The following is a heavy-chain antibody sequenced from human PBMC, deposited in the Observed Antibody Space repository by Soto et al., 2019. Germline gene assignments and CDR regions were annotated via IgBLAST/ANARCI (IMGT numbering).Heavy chain of an antibody. J-gene: IGHJ4*02. Sequence: GGSLRLSCATSGFTFNTYAMSWVRQAPGKGLDWVSGISGSGGDTFYADSVKGRFTISRDNSKNTLYLQMNNLRAEDTAVYYCAKALYDSLTGYYYYFDYWGQGTLVTVSS. CDR2: ISGSGGDT. CDR3: AKALYDSLTGYYYYFDY. V-gene: IGHV3-23*01. CDR1: GFTFNTYA. D-gene: IGHD3-9*01.